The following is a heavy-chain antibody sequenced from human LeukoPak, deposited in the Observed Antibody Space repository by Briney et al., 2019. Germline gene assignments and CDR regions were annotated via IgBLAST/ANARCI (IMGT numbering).Heavy chain of an antibody. CDR1: GFTFSSYA. V-gene: IGHV3-30*04. D-gene: IGHD3-22*01. Sequence: PGRSLRLSCAASGFTFSSYAMHWVRQAPGKGLEWVAVISYDGSNKYYADSVKGRFTISRDNSKNTLYLQMNSLRAEDTAVYYCARDLLYYYDSMGLDYWGQGTLVTVSS. CDR2: ISYDGSNK. CDR3: ARDLLYYYDSMGLDY. J-gene: IGHJ4*02.